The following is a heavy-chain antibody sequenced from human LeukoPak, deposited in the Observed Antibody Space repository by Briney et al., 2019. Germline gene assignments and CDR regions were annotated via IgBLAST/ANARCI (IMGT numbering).Heavy chain of an antibody. V-gene: IGHV1-69*05. J-gene: IGHJ6*03. CDR1: GGTFSSYA. Sequence: SVKVSCKASGGTFSSYAISWVRQAPGQGLEWMGGIIPIFGTANYAQKFQGRVTITTDESTSTAYMELSSLRSEDTAVYYCARGHYDFGSGYPSDYYYMDVWGKGTTVTVSS. CDR2: IIPIFGTA. D-gene: IGHD3-3*01. CDR3: ARGHYDFGSGYPSDYYYMDV.